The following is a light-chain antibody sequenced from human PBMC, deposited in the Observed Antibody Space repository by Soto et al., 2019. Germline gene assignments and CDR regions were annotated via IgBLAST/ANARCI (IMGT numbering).Light chain of an antibody. CDR2: TND. Sequence: QSALTQPPSASGTPGQRVTISCSGSSSNIGSNPVNWYQQLPGTAPKLLIYTNDQRPSGVPDRFSGSKSGTSASLAISGLLSEDEADFYCAAWDNSLNGFVFGPGTKLTVL. CDR1: SSNIGSNP. CDR3: AAWDNSLNGFV. J-gene: IGLJ1*01. V-gene: IGLV1-44*01.